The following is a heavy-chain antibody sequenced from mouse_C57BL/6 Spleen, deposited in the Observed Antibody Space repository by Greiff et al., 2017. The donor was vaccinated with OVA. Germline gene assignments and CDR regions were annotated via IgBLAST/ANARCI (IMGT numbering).Heavy chain of an antibody. V-gene: IGHV5-17*01. J-gene: IGHJ2*01. CDR2: ISSGSSTI. Sequence: EVMLVESGGGLVKPGGSLKLSCAASGFTFSDYGMHWVRQAPEKGLEWVAYISSGSSTIYYADTVKGRFTISRDNAKNTLFLQMTSLRSEDTAMYYCARGDLMVTTPLDYWGQGTTLTVSS. CDR3: ARGDLMVTTPLDY. D-gene: IGHD2-2*01. CDR1: GFTFSDYG.